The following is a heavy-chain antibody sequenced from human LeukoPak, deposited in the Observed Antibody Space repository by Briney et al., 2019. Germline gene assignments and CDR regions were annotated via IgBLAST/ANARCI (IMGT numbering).Heavy chain of an antibody. V-gene: IGHV3-11*04. J-gene: IGHJ3*02. CDR2: ISSTGTIT. CDR3: AREVPGAMRAFDI. CDR1: GFTFSDYY. Sequence: GGSLRLSCAASGFTFSDYYMSWVRQAPGKGLEWLSYISSTGTITFYADSVKGRFTISRDNAKNSLFLQMNSLRAEDTAVYYCAREVPGAMRAFDIWGQGTMVTVSS. D-gene: IGHD2-2*01.